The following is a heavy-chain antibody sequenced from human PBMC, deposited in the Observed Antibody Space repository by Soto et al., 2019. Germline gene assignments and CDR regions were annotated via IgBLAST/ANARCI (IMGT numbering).Heavy chain of an antibody. CDR1: GGSISSYY. D-gene: IGHD3-9*01. J-gene: IGHJ6*02. V-gene: IGHV4-59*08. Sequence: SETLSLTCTVSGGSISSYYWSWIRQPPGKGLEWIGYIYYSGSTNYSPSFQGHVTISADKSISTAYLQWSSLKASDTAMYYCARHHYDILTGYYYYYYGMDVWGQGTTVTVSS. CDR3: ARHHYDILTGYYYYYYGMDV. CDR2: IYYSGST.